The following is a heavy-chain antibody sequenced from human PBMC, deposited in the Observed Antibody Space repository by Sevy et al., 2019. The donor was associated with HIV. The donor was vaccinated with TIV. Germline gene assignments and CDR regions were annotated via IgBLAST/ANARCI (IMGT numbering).Heavy chain of an antibody. D-gene: IGHD1-26*01. J-gene: IGHJ4*02. Sequence: GGSLRLSCAASGFTISSFWMHWVRQAPGKGLEWVANINQDGSAIYYADSVKGRFTISRDKLKNFLYLHMGSLTVGDTARYYCARAIGASGAWWGQGILVTVSS. CDR2: INQDGSAI. V-gene: IGHV3-7*01. CDR3: ARAIGASGAW. CDR1: GFTISSFW.